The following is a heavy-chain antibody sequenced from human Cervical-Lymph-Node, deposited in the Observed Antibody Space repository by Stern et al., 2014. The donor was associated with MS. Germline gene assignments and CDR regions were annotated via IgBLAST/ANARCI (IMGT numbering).Heavy chain of an antibody. V-gene: IGHV3-23*04. CDR1: GFTFSSYA. J-gene: IGHJ4*02. CDR3: ARGPILTGYDY. CDR2: INGGGDST. D-gene: IGHD3-9*01. Sequence: VQLVQSGGGLVQPGGSLRLSCAASGFTFSSYAMSWVRQAPGKGLEWVSAINGGGDSTYYADSVKGRVTISRDNSKNTLYVQMNSLRTEDTAVYYCARGPILTGYDYWGQGTLVTVSS.